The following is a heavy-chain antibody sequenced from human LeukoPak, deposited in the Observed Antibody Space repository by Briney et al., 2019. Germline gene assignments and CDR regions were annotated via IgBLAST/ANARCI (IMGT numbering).Heavy chain of an antibody. CDR2: ISYDGSNK. CDR3: AKEDGGPDILTGYPLTDY. Sequence: SGGSLRLSCAASGFTFSSYGMHWVRQAPGKGLEWVAVISYDGSNKYYADSVKGRFTISRDNSKNTLYLQMNSLRAEDTAVYYCAKEDGGPDILTGYPLTDYWGQGTLVTVSS. V-gene: IGHV3-30*18. D-gene: IGHD3-9*01. CDR1: GFTFSSYG. J-gene: IGHJ4*02.